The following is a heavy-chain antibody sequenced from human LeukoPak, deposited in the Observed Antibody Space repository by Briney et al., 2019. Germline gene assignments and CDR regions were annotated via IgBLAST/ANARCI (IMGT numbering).Heavy chain of an antibody. CDR1: GFTFTGYW. V-gene: IGHV5-51*01. CDR3: ARQGELEPLGSFFYYYMDV. CDR2: IFPGDSDT. Sequence: GESLKISCKGSGFTFTGYWIGWVRQMPGKGLEWMGIIFPGDSDTRYSPSFQGQVTISADKSINTAYLQWSSLKASDTAMYYCARQGELEPLGSFFYYYMDVWGKGTTVTVSS. J-gene: IGHJ6*03. D-gene: IGHD1-1*01.